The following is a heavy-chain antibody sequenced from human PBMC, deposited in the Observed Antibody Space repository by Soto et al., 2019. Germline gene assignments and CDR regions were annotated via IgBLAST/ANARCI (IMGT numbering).Heavy chain of an antibody. CDR1: GFTFSSYG. V-gene: IGHV3-33*01. CDR2: IWYDGSNK. J-gene: IGHJ6*02. Sequence: GSLRLSCAASGFTFSSYGMHWVRQAPGKGLEWVAVIWYDGSNKYYADSVKGRFTISRDNSKNTLYLQMNSLRAEDTAVYYCAREGPWYYYGSGIDYYGMDVWGQGTTVTVSS. D-gene: IGHD3-10*01. CDR3: AREGPWYYYGSGIDYYGMDV.